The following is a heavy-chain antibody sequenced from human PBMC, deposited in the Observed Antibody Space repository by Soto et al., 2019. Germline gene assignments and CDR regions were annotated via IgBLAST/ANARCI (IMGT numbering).Heavy chain of an antibody. V-gene: IGHV3-15*07. CDR1: GLTISDAW. D-gene: IGHD2-15*01. CDR3: TTGSVEGV. Sequence: EVQLVESGGGLIYPGGSLRLSCAASGLTISDAWMNWVRQAPGKGLEWVGRIKTNTEGGTTEYAAAVKGRITVSRDDSKNTLYLQMNSLRIEDTAVYYCTTGSVEGVWGQGTTVIVSS. CDR2: IKTNTEGGTT. J-gene: IGHJ6*02.